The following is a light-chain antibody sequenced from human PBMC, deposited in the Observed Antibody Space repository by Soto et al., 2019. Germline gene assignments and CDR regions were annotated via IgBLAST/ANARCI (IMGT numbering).Light chain of an antibody. CDR3: SSYTNITTRACV. Sequence: QSVLTQPASVSGSPGQSITISCTGTSGDIGSYNRVSWYQQHPGKAPKHIIYEVTDRPSGVSNRFSGSKSGNTASLTISGLQAEDEAEYYCSSYTNITTRACVFGTGTKLTVL. V-gene: IGLV2-14*01. CDR1: SGDIGSYNR. CDR2: EVT. J-gene: IGLJ1*01.